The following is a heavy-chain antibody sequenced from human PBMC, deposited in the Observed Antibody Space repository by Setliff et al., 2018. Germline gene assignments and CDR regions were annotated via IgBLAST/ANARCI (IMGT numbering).Heavy chain of an antibody. J-gene: IGHJ4*02. CDR1: GGTFSSYA. CDR2: INAGNGNT. Sequence: ASVKVSCKASGGTFSSYAISWVRQAPGQGLEWMGWINAGNGNTKYSQKFQGRVTITRDTSASTAYMELSSLRSEDTAVYYCARGYCSSTSCSTPRDFDYWGQGTLVTVSS. V-gene: IGHV1-3*01. D-gene: IGHD2-2*02. CDR3: ARGYCSSTSCSTPRDFDY.